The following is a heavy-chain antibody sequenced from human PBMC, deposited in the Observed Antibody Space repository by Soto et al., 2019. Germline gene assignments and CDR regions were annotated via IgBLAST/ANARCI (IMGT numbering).Heavy chain of an antibody. J-gene: IGHJ4*02. CDR2: ISGSGGGT. Sequence: GGSLRLSCAASGLTFSSYWMSWVRQAPGKGLEWVSSISGSGGGTYYADSVKGRFTISRDNSKNTLYLQMNSLRAEDTAVYHCAKDPDFGYWGQGTLVTVSS. V-gene: IGHV3-23*01. CDR3: AKDPDFGY. CDR1: GLTFSSYW.